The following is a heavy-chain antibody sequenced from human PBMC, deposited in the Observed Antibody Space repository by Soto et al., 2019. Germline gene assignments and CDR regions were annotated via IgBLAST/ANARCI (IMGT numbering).Heavy chain of an antibody. V-gene: IGHV3-11*01. J-gene: IGHJ4*02. D-gene: IGHD2-15*01. CDR1: GFTFSDYY. Sequence: QVQLVESGGGLVKPGGSLRLSCAASGFTFSDYYMSWIRQAPGKGLEWVSYISSSGSTIYYADSVKGRFTISRDNAKNSLYLHMNSLRAEDTAVYYCARAPVGYCSGGSCYYTDVDYWGQGTLVTVSS. CDR3: ARAPVGYCSGGSCYYTDVDY. CDR2: ISSSGSTI.